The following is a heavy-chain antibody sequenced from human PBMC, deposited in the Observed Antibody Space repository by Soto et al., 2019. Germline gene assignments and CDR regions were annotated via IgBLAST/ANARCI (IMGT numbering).Heavy chain of an antibody. Sequence: SETLSLTCTVSGGSISSGGYYWSWIRQHPGKGLEWIGYIYYSGSTYYNPSLKSRVTISVDTSKNQFSLKLSSVTAADTAVYYCARVVVVPSRAFDIWGQGTMVTVSS. V-gene: IGHV4-31*03. D-gene: IGHD2-2*01. CDR1: GGSISSGGYY. CDR3: ARVVVVPSRAFDI. CDR2: IYYSGST. J-gene: IGHJ3*02.